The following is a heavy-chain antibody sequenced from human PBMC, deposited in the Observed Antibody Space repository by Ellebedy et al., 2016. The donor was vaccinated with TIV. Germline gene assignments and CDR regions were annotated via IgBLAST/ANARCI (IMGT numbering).Heavy chain of an antibody. J-gene: IGHJ4*02. CDR2: IYSGGAT. V-gene: IGHV3-53*01. CDR1: GFTVSYNY. CDR3: ARDKRRYFDY. Sequence: GGSLRLSCAVSGFTVSYNYMSWVRQAPGKGLEWVSLIYSGGATNYADSVRGRFTISRDNSKNTLYLQMNSLRAEDTAVYYCARDKRRYFDYWGQGALVTVSS.